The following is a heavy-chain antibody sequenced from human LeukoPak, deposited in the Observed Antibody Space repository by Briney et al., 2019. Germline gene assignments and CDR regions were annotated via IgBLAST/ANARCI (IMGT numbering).Heavy chain of an antibody. CDR1: GFTVSTNS. CDR3: AREGAVAGRGYFDY. J-gene: IGHJ4*02. D-gene: IGHD6-19*01. V-gene: IGHV3-53*01. Sequence: PGGSLRLSCAASGFTVSTNSMSWVRQAPGKGLEWVSVIYSDGNTYYADSVKGRFSISGDNSKNTLYLQMNSLRAEDTAVYYCAREGAVAGRGYFDYWGQGTLVTVSS. CDR2: IYSDGNT.